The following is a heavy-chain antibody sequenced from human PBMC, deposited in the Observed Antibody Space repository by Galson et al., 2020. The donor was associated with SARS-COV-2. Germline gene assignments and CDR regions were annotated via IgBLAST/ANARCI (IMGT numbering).Heavy chain of an antibody. CDR2: INAGNGNT. CDR1: GYTFTSYA. Sequence: ASVKVSCKASGYTFTSYAMNWVRQAPGQGLEWMGWINAGNGNTKYSQKFQGRVTITRDTSASTAYMELSSLRSEDTAVYYCARGYSYADPYYYYGMDVWGQGTTVTVSS. V-gene: IGHV1-3*01. D-gene: IGHD5-18*01. J-gene: IGHJ6*02. CDR3: ARGYSYADPYYYYGMDV.